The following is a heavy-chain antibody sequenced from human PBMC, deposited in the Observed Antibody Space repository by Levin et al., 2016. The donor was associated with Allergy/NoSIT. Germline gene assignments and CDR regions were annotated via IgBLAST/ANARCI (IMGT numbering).Heavy chain of an antibody. V-gene: IGHV3-9*01. CDR1: GFTFDDYA. J-gene: IGHJ4*02. D-gene: IGHD5-18*01. Sequence: SLKISCAASGFTFDDYAMHWVRQAPGKGLEWVSGISWNSGSIGYADSVKGRFTISRDNAKNSLYLQMNSLRAEDTALYYCAKDLGRAGYSYGAWGQGTLVTVSS. CDR2: ISWNSGSI. CDR3: AKDLGRAGYSYGA.